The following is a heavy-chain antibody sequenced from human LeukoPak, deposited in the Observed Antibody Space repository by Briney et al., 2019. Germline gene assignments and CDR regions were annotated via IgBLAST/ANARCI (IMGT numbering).Heavy chain of an antibody. D-gene: IGHD2-15*01. Sequence: SVKVSCXASGGTFSSYAISWVRQAPGQGLEWMGGIIPIFGTANYAQKFQGRVTITTDESTSTAYMELSSLRSEDTAVYYCARDRPDIVVVVAATYDAFDIWGQGTMVTVSS. J-gene: IGHJ3*02. CDR3: ARDRPDIVVVVAATYDAFDI. CDR1: GGTFSSYA. V-gene: IGHV1-69*05. CDR2: IIPIFGTA.